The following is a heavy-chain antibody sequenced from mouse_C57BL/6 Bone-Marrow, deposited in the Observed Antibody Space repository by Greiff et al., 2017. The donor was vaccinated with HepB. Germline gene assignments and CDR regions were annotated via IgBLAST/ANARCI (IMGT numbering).Heavy chain of an antibody. J-gene: IGHJ4*01. D-gene: IGHD1-1*02. CDR2: IYPGSGST. V-gene: IGHV1-55*01. Sequence: QVQLQQPGAELVKPGASVKMSCKASGYTFTSYWVTWVKQRPGQGLEWIGDIYPGSGSTNYNEKFKSKATLTVDTSSSTAYMQLSSLTSEDSAVYYCASGGYPYYAMDYWGQGTSVTVSS. CDR3: ASGGYPYYAMDY. CDR1: GYTFTSYW.